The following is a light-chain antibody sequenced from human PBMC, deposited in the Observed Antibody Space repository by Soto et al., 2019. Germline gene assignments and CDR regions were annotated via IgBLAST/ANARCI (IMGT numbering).Light chain of an antibody. CDR1: QGISSY. V-gene: IGKV1-8*01. Sequence: AIRMTQSPSSFSASTGDRVTITCRASQGISSYLAWYQQKPGKAPKLLIYAASTLQSGVPSRFSGSGSGTDFTLPISCLQSEDFATYYCQQYYSYPKITFGQGTRLEIK. J-gene: IGKJ5*01. CDR2: AAS. CDR3: QQYYSYPKIT.